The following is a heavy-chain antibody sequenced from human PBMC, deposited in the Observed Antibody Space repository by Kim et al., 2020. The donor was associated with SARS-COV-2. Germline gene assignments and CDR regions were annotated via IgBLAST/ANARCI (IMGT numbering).Heavy chain of an antibody. CDR2: ISYDGSNK. V-gene: IGHV3-30*18. D-gene: IGHD5-18*01. Sequence: GRSLRLSCAASGFTFSSYGMHWVRQAPGKGLEWVAVISYDGSNKYYADSVKGRFTISRDNSKNTLYLQMNSLRAEDTAVYYCAKISGGVDTAMVTDYWG. CDR1: GFTFSSYG. J-gene: IGHJ4*01. CDR3: AKISGGVDTAMVTDY.